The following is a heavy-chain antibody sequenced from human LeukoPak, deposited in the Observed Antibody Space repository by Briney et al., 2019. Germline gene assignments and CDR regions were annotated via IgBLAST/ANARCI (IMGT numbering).Heavy chain of an antibody. J-gene: IGHJ4*02. CDR3: ARAAGGASSYYFDY. CDR1: GFTFSSYS. V-gene: IGHV4-4*08. CDR2: IYTSGST. D-gene: IGHD3-10*01. Sequence: GSLRLSCAASGFTFSSYSMNWVRQAPGKGLEWIGRIYTSGSTNYNPSLKSRVTISLDTSKNQFSLKLSSVTAADTAVYYCARAAGGASSYYFDYWGQGTLVTVSS.